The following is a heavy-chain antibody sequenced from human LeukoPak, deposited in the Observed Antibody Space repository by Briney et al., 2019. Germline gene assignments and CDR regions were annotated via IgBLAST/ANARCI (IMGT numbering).Heavy chain of an antibody. D-gene: IGHD1-14*01. CDR3: AKVKSEYYFYYGMDV. CDR1: GFTFSSYA. J-gene: IGHJ6*02. CDR2: ISVSGAST. Sequence: GGSLRLSCVDSGFTFSSYAMSWVRQAPGKGLEWVSAISVSGASTYYADSVKGRFTISRDNSKNTLYLQMNSLRAEHTAVYYCAKVKSEYYFYYGMDVWGRGTTVTVSS. V-gene: IGHV3-23*01.